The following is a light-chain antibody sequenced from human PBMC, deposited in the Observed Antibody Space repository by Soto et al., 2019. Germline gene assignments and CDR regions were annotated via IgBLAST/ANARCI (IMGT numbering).Light chain of an antibody. J-gene: IGLJ1*01. CDR2: EVS. CDR3: SSYTAGGTI. CDR1: SGDVGGYYY. V-gene: IGLV2-14*01. Sequence: QSALTQPASVSGSPGQSITISCTGTSGDVGGYYYVSWYQQLPGKAPKLMISEVSNRPSGVSNRFSGSKSGNTASLTISGLQAEEEADYYCSSYTAGGTIFGIGTKVTV.